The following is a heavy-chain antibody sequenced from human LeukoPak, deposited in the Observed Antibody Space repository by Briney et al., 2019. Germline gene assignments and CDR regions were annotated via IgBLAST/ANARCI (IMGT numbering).Heavy chain of an antibody. J-gene: IGHJ4*02. D-gene: IGHD3-16*01. CDR3: VNLRRG. Sequence: QPGGSLRLSCVTSGFTFSSYWMTWVRQAPGKGLEWVANIKQDGSEKYYLNSVKGRFAISRDNAKNSLFLQMNSLRAEDTAIYYCVNLRRGWGQGTLVTVSS. CDR1: GFTFSSYW. V-gene: IGHV3-7*03. CDR2: IKQDGSEK.